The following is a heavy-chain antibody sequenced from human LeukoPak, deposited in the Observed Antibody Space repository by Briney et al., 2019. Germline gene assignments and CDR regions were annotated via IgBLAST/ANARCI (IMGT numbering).Heavy chain of an antibody. V-gene: IGHV3-11*06. CDR1: GFTLSDYY. CDR2: ISGSSGYT. D-gene: IGHD1-1*01. Sequence: GGSLRLSCAASGFTLSDYYMSWVRQAPGKGLEWVSYISGSSGYTKYADSVKGRFTISRDNAKNSLYLQVNSLRAEDTAVYYCARGTGTTAYFDYWGQGTPVTVSS. CDR3: ARGTGTTAYFDY. J-gene: IGHJ4*02.